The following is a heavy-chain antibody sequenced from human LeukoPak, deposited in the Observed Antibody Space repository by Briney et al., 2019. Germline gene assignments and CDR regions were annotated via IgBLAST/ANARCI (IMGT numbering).Heavy chain of an antibody. CDR1: GFTFSSYS. CDR3: ARVRVSLNSAVLPWDYYYYGMDV. V-gene: IGHV3-48*04. Sequence: GGSLRLSCAASGFTFSSYSMNWVRQAPGKGLEWVSYISSSSSTIYYADSVKGRFTISRDNAKNSLYLQMNSLRAEDTAVYYCARVRVSLNSAVLPWDYYYYGMDVWGQGTTVTVSS. CDR2: ISSSSSTI. D-gene: IGHD3-10*01. J-gene: IGHJ6*02.